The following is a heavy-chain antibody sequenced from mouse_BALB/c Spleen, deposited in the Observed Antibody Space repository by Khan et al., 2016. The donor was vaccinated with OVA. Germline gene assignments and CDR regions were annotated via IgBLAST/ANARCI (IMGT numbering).Heavy chain of an antibody. Sequence: VQLQESGAELAKPGASVKMSCKASGYTFTNYWMHWVKQRPGQGLEWIGYINPSTGYSEYNQKLKDKATLTADKSSSTAYIQLSSLTSEDSAVYYCANHGSSSAWLTYWGQGTLVTVSA. D-gene: IGHD1-1*01. CDR3: ANHGSSSAWLTY. V-gene: IGHV1-7*01. CDR1: GYTFTNYW. CDR2: INPSTGYS. J-gene: IGHJ3*01.